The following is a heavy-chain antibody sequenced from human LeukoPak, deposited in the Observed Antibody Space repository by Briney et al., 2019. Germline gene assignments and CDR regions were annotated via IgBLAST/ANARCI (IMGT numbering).Heavy chain of an antibody. CDR2: IYTSGST. Sequence: SETLSLTCAVSGGSISRTTYYWGWIRQPPGKGLEWIGRIYTSGSTNYNPSLKSRVTISVDTSKNQFSLKLSSVTAADTAVYYCARERYYGSGSYVDYWGQGTLVTVSS. V-gene: IGHV4-61*02. D-gene: IGHD3-10*01. J-gene: IGHJ4*02. CDR1: GGSISRTTYY. CDR3: ARERYYGSGSYVDY.